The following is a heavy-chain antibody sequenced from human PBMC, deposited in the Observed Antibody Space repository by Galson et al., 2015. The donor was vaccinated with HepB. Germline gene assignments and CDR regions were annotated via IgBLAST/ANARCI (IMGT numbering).Heavy chain of an antibody. CDR3: ARKGFGGIAVAGTIALGY. CDR1: GFTFSSYA. V-gene: IGHV3-30-3*01. CDR2: ISYDGSNK. J-gene: IGHJ4*02. D-gene: IGHD6-19*01. Sequence: SLRLSCAASGFTFSSYAMHWVRQAPGKGLEWVAVISYDGSNKYYADSVKGRFTISRDNSKNTLYLQMNSLRAEDTAVYYCARKGFGGIAVAGTIALGYWGQGTLVTVSS.